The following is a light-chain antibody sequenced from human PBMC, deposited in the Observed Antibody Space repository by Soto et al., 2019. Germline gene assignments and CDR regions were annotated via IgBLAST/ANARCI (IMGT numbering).Light chain of an antibody. V-gene: IGKV1-27*01. CDR1: QGISNY. CDR3: QKYDSPPWT. J-gene: IGKJ1*01. Sequence: DIQMNQSPYSLSASVRDRVTITCRASQGISNYLAWYQQKPGKVPKLLIYTASTLQSGGPYRFSGSGSGTDFTLTIISLQPEDVTTYYCQKYDSPPWTFGHGTKVEIK. CDR2: TAS.